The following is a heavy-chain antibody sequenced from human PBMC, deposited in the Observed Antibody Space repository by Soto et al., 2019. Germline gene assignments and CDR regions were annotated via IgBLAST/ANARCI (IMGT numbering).Heavy chain of an antibody. CDR2: IYSNGDT. CDR1: GITVSNNY. V-gene: IGHV3-66*01. CDR3: ARDPPGIAAAGGG. Sequence: EVQLVESGGGLVQPGGSLRLSCAASGITVSNNYMSWVRQAPGKGLECVSLIYSNGDTRYADSVKGRFTISRDNSKNTVYLQMNSLRAEDTAVYYGARDPPGIAAAGGGWGQGTTVTVSS. J-gene: IGHJ6*02. D-gene: IGHD6-13*01.